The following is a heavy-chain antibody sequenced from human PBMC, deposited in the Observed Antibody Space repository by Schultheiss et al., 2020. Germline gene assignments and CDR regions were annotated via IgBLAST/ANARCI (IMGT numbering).Heavy chain of an antibody. D-gene: IGHD3-3*01. V-gene: IGHV1-18*01. CDR1: GYTFTSYG. CDR2: ISAYNGNT. CDR3: ARIYDFWSGDNWFDP. Sequence: ASVKVSCKASGYTFTSYGISWVRQAPGQGLEWMGWISAYNGNTNYAQKLQGRVTMTTDTSTSTAYMELRSLRSDDTAVYYCARIYDFWSGDNWFDPWGQGTLVNVSS. J-gene: IGHJ5*02.